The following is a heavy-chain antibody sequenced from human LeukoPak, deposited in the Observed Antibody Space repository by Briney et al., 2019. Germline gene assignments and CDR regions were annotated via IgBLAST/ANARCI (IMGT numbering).Heavy chain of an antibody. V-gene: IGHV4-59*01. D-gene: IGHD3-10*01. J-gene: IGHJ5*02. Sequence: SETLSLTCTISGGSISSYYWSWIRQSPGKGLEWIGYVYYSGGTNYNPSLKSRVTISVDTSKNQFSLKLSSVTAADTAVYYCASLYGSGSYSWFDPWGQGTLVTVSS. CDR3: ASLYGSGSYSWFDP. CDR1: GGSISSYY. CDR2: VYYSGGT.